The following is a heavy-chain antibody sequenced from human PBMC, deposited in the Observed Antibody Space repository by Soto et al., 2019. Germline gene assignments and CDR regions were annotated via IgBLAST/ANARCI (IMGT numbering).Heavy chain of an antibody. CDR3: ARQGIGNLHGLVDV. V-gene: IGHV4-59*08. Sequence: QVQLQESGPGLVKPSETLSLTCTVSGGSIDGYNCAWIRQPPGKALEWVGYVYYNGGSSYNPSLKXXVXXSIDPSKSQFCLQLSSVTAADTVVYFFARQGIGNLHGLVDVWGRGTTVTVSS. J-gene: IGHJ6*02. D-gene: IGHD3-10*01. CDR1: GGSIDGYN. CDR2: VYYNGGS.